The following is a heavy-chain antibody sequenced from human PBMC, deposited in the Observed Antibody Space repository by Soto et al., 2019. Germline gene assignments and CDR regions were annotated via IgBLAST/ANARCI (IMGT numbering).Heavy chain of an antibody. V-gene: IGHV3-74*01. D-gene: IGHD6-13*01. CDR3: AREGLDTAGFFDI. CDR2: INSDGSRS. Sequence: EVQLVESGGGLAQPGGSLRLSCAASGVTFSNYWMHWVRRAPGKGLEWVSRINSDGSRSTYGDSVKGRFTVSRDTAKNTLYLQMNSLRVEDTAVYYCAREGLDTAGFFDIWGQGTMVIVSS. J-gene: IGHJ3*02. CDR1: GVTFSNYW.